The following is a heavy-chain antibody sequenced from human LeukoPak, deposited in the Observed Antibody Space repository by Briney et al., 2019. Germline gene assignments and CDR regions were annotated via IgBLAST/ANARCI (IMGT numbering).Heavy chain of an antibody. CDR1: GGSISSYY. CDR2: IYYSGST. CDR3: AREGLRRGWFDP. D-gene: IGHD4-17*01. V-gene: IGHV4-59*12. Sequence: PSETLSLTCTVSGGSISSYYWSWIRQPPGKGLEWIGYIYYSGSTNYNPSLKSRVTISVDTSKNQFSLELSSVTAADTAVYYCAREGLRRGWFDPWGQGTLVTVSS. J-gene: IGHJ5*02.